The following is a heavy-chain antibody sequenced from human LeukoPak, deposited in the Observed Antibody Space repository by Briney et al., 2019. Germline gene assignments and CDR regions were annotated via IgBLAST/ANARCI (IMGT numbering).Heavy chain of an antibody. CDR1: GYTFTSYY. Sequence: ASVKVSCKASGYTFTSYYMHWVRQAPGQGLEWMGIINPSGGSTSYAQKFQGRVTMTRDTSTSTVYMELSSLRSEDTAVYYCARDWNWAHDAFDIWGQGTMVTVSP. J-gene: IGHJ3*02. CDR3: ARDWNWAHDAFDI. V-gene: IGHV1-46*01. CDR2: INPSGGST. D-gene: IGHD1-7*01.